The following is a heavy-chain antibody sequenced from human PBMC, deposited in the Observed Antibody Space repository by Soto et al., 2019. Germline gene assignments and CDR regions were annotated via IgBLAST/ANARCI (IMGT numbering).Heavy chain of an antibody. J-gene: IGHJ3*02. Sequence: QVQLVQSGTEVKKPGASVKVPCKASGYTFTNYGISWVRQAPGQGLEWLAWINTYNGHTNYAQKLQGRVTLTTDTSTSTAYMELRSLRSDDTAVYYCARDLLYSSRSTVRFDIWGQGTMVTVSS. CDR3: ARDLLYSSRSTVRFDI. CDR2: INTYNGHT. D-gene: IGHD6-13*01. CDR1: GYTFTNYG. V-gene: IGHV1-18*01.